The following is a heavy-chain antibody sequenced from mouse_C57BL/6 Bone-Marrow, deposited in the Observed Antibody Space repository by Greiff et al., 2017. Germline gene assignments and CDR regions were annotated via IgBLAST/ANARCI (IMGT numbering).Heavy chain of an antibody. CDR2: IYPRDGST. Sequence: QVHVKQSGPELVKPGASVKLSCKASGYTFTSYDINWVKQRPGQGLEWIGWIYPRDGSTKYNEKFKGKATSTVDTSSSTAYMELHSLTSEDSAVYFCARSWGWLLRNYWGQGTTLTVSS. D-gene: IGHD2-3*01. CDR1: GYTFTSYD. V-gene: IGHV1-85*01. J-gene: IGHJ2*01. CDR3: ARSWGWLLRNY.